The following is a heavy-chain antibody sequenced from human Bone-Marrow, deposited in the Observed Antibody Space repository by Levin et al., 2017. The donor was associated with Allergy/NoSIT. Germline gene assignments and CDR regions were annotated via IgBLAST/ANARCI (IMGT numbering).Heavy chain of an antibody. CDR2: ISNDGSLK. J-gene: IGHJ6*03. Sequence: LSLTCAASGFTFSHHALHWVRRAPGKGLEWVAIISNDGSLKNDADSVKGRFTISRDNSKDTVFLHMNSVRPEDTAIYYCARGGSGSFSGYHYYMDVWGRGTTVTVSS. CDR1: GFTFSHHA. V-gene: IGHV3-30*04. CDR3: ARGGSGSFSGYHYYMDV. D-gene: IGHD3-10*01.